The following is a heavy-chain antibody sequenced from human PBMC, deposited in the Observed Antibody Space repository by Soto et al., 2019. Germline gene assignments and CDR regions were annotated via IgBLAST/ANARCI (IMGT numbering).Heavy chain of an antibody. CDR3: ARTWQWLGNDAFDI. J-gene: IGHJ3*02. D-gene: IGHD6-19*01. CDR2: IYYSGST. V-gene: IGHV4-39*01. CDR1: GGSISSSSYY. Sequence: PSETLSLTCTVSGGSISSSSYYWGWIRQPPGKGLEWIGSIYYSGSTYYNPSLKSRVTISVDTSKNQFSLKLSSVTAADTAVYYCARTWQWLGNDAFDIWGQGTMVTVSS.